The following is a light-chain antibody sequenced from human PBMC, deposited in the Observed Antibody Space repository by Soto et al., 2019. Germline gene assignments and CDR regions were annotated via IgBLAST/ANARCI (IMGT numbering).Light chain of an antibody. CDR2: EVN. CDR3: SSYTSSSTLYV. V-gene: IGLV2-14*01. J-gene: IGLJ1*01. Sequence: QSVLTRPASVSGSPRQSITISCTGASSDVGGYTYVSWYQQQPGKAPKLMIYEVNNRPSGVSNRFSGSKSGNTASLTISGLQAEDEADYYCSSYTSSSTLYVFGTGTKVTVL. CDR1: SSDVGGYTY.